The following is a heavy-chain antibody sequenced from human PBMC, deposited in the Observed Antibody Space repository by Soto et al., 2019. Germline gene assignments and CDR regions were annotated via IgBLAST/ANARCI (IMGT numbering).Heavy chain of an antibody. CDR3: ARGLADFWSGYYSRGGYYFDY. J-gene: IGHJ4*02. V-gene: IGHV1-69*13. CDR1: GGTFSSYA. CDR2: IIPIFGTA. Sequence: RASVKVSCKASGGTFSSYAISWVRQAPGQGLEWMGGIIPIFGTANYAQKFQGRVTITADESTSTAYMELSSLRSEDTAVYYCARGLADFWSGYYSRGGYYFDYWGQGTLVTVSS. D-gene: IGHD3-3*01.